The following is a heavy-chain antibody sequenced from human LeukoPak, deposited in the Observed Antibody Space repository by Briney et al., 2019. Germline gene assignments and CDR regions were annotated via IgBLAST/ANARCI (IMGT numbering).Heavy chain of an antibody. CDR1: GDSVNSRNYF. Sequence: SETLSHTCSVSGDSVNSRNYFWGWVRQSPGKGLEWIGSIFYPDKTYYVPSLKGRVAISVATSKNQFTLQLTSVTPADTATYFCLRYCYGLGNLGEHWGQGHVVLVSS. CDR2: IFYPDKT. D-gene: IGHD3-10*01. J-gene: IGHJ4*02. V-gene: IGHV4-39*03. CDR3: LRYCYGLGNLGEH.